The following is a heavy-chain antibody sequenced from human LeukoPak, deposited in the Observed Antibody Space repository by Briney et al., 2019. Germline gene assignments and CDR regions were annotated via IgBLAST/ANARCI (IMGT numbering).Heavy chain of an antibody. J-gene: IGHJ4*02. CDR3: AKGNTDGMVATIQYFDY. Sequence: GGSLRLSCAASGFTFSDYYMSWIRQAPGKGLEWVSAISGSGGSTYYADSVKGRFTISRDNSKNTLYLQMNSLRAEDTAVYYCAKGNTDGMVATIQYFDYWGQGTLVTVSS. D-gene: IGHD5-12*01. V-gene: IGHV3-23*01. CDR1: GFTFSDYY. CDR2: ISGSGGST.